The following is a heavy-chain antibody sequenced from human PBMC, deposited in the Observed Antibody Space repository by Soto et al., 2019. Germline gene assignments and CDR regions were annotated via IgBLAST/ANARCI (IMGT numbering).Heavy chain of an antibody. Sequence: SETLSLTCTVSGGSISSGDYYWSWIRQPPGKGLEWIGYIYYSGSTYYNPSLKSRVTISVDTSKNQFSLHLNSVTPEDTALYYCARDPPGFHSAFDFWGQGSLVTVSS. D-gene: IGHD4-4*01. V-gene: IGHV4-30-4*01. J-gene: IGHJ4*02. CDR3: ARDPPGFHSAFDF. CDR1: GGSISSGDYY. CDR2: IYYSGST.